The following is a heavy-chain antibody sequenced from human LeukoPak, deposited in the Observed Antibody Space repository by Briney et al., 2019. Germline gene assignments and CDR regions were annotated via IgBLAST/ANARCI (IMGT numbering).Heavy chain of an antibody. Sequence: PGGSLRLSCAASGYTFSSYSINWVRQAPGKGLEWVSSISVGSNYIYYADSVRGRFSISRDDARNSLYLQMDSLRGDDTAVYYRARLRRNSDRSGYYYYYDYWGQGTLVTVSS. CDR3: ARLRRNSDRSGYYYYYDY. V-gene: IGHV3-21*01. D-gene: IGHD3-22*01. CDR1: GYTFSSYS. CDR2: ISVGSNYI. J-gene: IGHJ4*02.